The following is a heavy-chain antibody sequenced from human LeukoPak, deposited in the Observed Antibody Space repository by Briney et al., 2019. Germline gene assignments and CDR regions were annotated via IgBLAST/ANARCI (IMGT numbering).Heavy chain of an antibody. CDR1: GGSISSSSYY. Sequence: SETLSLTCTVSGGSISSSSYYLGWIRQPPGKGLEQIVSIYYSGSTYYNPSLKSRVTISVDTSKNQFSLKLSSVTAADTAVYYCAGSRITMIVVVITTLWFDPWGQGTLVTVSS. CDR3: AGSRITMIVVVITTLWFDP. D-gene: IGHD3-22*01. V-gene: IGHV4-39*01. J-gene: IGHJ5*02. CDR2: IYYSGST.